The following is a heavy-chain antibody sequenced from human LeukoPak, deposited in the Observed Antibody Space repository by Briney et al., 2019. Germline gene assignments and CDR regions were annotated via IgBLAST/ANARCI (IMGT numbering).Heavy chain of an antibody. Sequence: ASVKVSCKASGGTFSSYTISWVRQAPGQGLEWMGGITPIFGTANYAQKFQGRVTITADESTSTAYMELSSLRSEDTAVYYCASRESSDSSGYYDYWGQGTLVTVSS. CDR2: ITPIFGTA. V-gene: IGHV1-69*13. CDR1: GGTFSSYT. CDR3: ASRESSDSSGYYDY. J-gene: IGHJ4*02. D-gene: IGHD3-22*01.